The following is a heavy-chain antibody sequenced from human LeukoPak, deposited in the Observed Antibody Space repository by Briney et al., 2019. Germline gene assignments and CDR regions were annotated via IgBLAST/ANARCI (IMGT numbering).Heavy chain of an antibody. CDR1: GGSISSSSYY. CDR2: MYYSGST. J-gene: IGHJ4*02. CDR3: ARVLAATGTARDYFDY. D-gene: IGHD6-13*01. Sequence: SETLSLTCTVSGGSISSSSYYWGWIRQPPGKGLEWIGSMYYSGSTYYNPSLKSRVAISADTSKNQISLKLSSVTAADTAVYYCARVLAATGTARDYFDYWGQGTLVTVSS. V-gene: IGHV4-39*07.